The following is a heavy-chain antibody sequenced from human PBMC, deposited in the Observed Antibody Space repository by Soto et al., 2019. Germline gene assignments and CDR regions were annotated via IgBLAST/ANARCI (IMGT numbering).Heavy chain of an antibody. CDR3: ARDGYCSGGSCYPGMANFDY. Sequence: QVQLVQSGAEVKKPGASVKVSCKASGYTFTSYAMHWVRQAPGQGLEWMGGIIPIFGTANYAQKFQGRVTITADESTSTAYMELSSLRSEDTAVYYCARDGYCSGGSCYPGMANFDYWGQGTLVTVSS. CDR2: IIPIFGTA. J-gene: IGHJ4*02. D-gene: IGHD2-15*01. CDR1: GYTFTSYA. V-gene: IGHV1-69*13.